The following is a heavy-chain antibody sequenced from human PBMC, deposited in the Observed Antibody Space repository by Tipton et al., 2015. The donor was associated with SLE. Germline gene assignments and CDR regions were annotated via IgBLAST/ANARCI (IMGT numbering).Heavy chain of an antibody. V-gene: IGHV3-72*01. CDR3: ARATAGTNYDYYTDV. J-gene: IGHJ6*03. Sequence: PLRLSCAASGFTFSDHYMDWVRQAPGKGLEGVGRTRNKAKGYTTEYAASVKGRFSISRDDSKNSLYLQMNSLKREDTAVYYCARATAGTNYDYYTDVWGKGTTVTVSS. CDR2: TRNKAKGYTT. CDR1: GFTFSDHY.